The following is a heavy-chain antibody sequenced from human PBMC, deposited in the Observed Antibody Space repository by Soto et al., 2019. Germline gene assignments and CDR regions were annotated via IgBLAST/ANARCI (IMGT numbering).Heavy chain of an antibody. CDR2: TYYRSKWYN. CDR1: GDSVSINSAA. J-gene: IGHJ5*02. V-gene: IGHV6-1*01. CDR3: ARDPNIWLDP. Sequence: SQTLSLTCVISGDSVSINSAAWNWIRQSPSRGLEWLGRTYYRSKWYNDYAVSVKIRITIDPNTSKNQFSLLLNSVTPEDTAVYYCARDPNIWLDPWGKVNLVTVSS.